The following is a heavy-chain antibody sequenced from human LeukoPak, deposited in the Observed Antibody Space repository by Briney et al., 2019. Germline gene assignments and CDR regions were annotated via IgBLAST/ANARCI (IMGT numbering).Heavy chain of an antibody. Sequence: PSETLSLTCTVSGCSISSYYWSWIRQPPGKGLEWIGYIYYSGSTNYNPSLKSRVTISVDTSKNQFSLKLSSVTAADTAVYYCARHGGYCSSTSCYGTGFDYWGQGTLVTVSS. V-gene: IGHV4-59*08. CDR3: ARHGGYCSSTSCYGTGFDY. J-gene: IGHJ4*02. D-gene: IGHD2-2*01. CDR2: IYYSGST. CDR1: GCSISSYY.